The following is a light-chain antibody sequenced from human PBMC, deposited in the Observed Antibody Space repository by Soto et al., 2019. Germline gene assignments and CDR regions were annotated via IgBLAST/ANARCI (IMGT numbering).Light chain of an antibody. J-gene: IGLJ2*01. Sequence: SYELTQPPSVSVSPGQTASIPCSGDKLGDKFACWYQQKPGQSPLLVIYQDTKRPSGIPERFSGSNSGNTATLTISGTQAMDEADYYCQAWDKRTPIFGGGTKLTVL. CDR3: QAWDKRTPI. CDR2: QDT. V-gene: IGLV3-1*01. CDR1: KLGDKF.